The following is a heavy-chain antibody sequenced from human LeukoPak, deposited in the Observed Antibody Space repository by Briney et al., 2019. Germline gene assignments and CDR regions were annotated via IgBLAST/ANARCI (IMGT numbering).Heavy chain of an antibody. D-gene: IGHD3-10*01. CDR2: ISSGGSTI. CDR1: GLTFSSYE. V-gene: IGHV3-48*03. CDR3: ARESFGGIQLWAPFDY. Sequence: GGSLRLSCAASGLTFSSYEINWVRQAPGKGLEWVSYISSGGSTIYYADSVKGRFTISRDNAKNSLYLKMNSLRAEDTAVYYCARESFGGIQLWAPFDYWGQGTLVTVSS. J-gene: IGHJ4*02.